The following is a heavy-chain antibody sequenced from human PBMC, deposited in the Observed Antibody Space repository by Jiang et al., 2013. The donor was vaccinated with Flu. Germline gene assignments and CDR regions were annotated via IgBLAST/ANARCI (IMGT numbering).Heavy chain of an antibody. CDR1: GYTITSYY. CDR2: INPSGGAT. D-gene: IGHD3-16*01. CDR3: ARVGSGGAY. Sequence: GAEVKKPGASVKVSCTASGYTITSYYMHWVRQAPGQGLEWMGIINPSGGATTYAQKFQDRVTMTRDTSTNTVYMELTSLKSEDTAVYYCARVGSGGAYWGQGTLVTVSS. J-gene: IGHJ4*02. V-gene: IGHV1-46*01.